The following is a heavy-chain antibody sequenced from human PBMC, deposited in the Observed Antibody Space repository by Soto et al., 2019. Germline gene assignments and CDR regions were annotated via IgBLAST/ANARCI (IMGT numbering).Heavy chain of an antibody. V-gene: IGHV1-69*01. D-gene: IGHD1-7*01. CDR2: IIPIFGTT. CDR1: GGSFSSYA. Sequence: QVQLVQSGAEVKKPGSSVKISCKTSGGSFSSYAISWVRQAPGQGLEWMGGIIPIFGTTIYAQRFQGRVAISADESSNTAYMELSSLRSEDTAVYYCARPPPTTHHYDYGLDVWGQGTTVTVSS. J-gene: IGHJ6*02. CDR3: ARPPPTTHHYDYGLDV.